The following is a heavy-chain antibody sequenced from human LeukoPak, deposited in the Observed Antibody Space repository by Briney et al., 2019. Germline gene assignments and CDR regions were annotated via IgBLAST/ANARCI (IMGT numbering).Heavy chain of an antibody. CDR1: GGSFSGYY. J-gene: IGHJ5*02. Sequence: RTSETLSLTCAVYGGSFSGYYWSWIRQPPGKGLEWIGEINHSGSTNYNPSFKSRVTISVDTSKNQFSLKLSSVTAADTAVYYCASNYYGSGSSHCFDPWGQGTLVSVFS. D-gene: IGHD3-10*01. V-gene: IGHV4-34*01. CDR2: INHSGST. CDR3: ASNYYGSGSSHCFDP.